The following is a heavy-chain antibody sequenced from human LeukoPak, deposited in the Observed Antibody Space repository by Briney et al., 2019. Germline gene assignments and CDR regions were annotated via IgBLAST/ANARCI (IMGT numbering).Heavy chain of an antibody. D-gene: IGHD4-17*01. CDR2: IYHSGST. CDR1: GGSISSSNW. J-gene: IGHJ5*02. CDR3: ARVDYGDYVINH. Sequence: PSETLSLTCAVSGGSISSSNWWSWVRQPPGKGLEWIGEIYHSGSTNYNPSLKSRVTISVDRSKNQFSLNLGSVTAADTAIYYCARVDYGDYVINHWGQGTLVTVSS. V-gene: IGHV4-4*02.